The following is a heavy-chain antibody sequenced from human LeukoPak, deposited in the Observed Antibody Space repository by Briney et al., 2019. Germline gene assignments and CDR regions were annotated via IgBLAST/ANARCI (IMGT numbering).Heavy chain of an antibody. CDR1: GYAFTGYY. CDR2: INPNSGGT. J-gene: IGHJ5*02. D-gene: IGHD6-13*01. Sequence: ASVKVSCKASGYAFTGYYMHWVRQAPGQGLEWMGWINPNSGGTNYAQKFQGRVTMTRDTSISTAYMELSRLRSDDTAVYYCARSRRTTGYGTSFDPWGQGTLVTVSS. CDR3: ARSRRTTGYGTSFDP. V-gene: IGHV1-2*02.